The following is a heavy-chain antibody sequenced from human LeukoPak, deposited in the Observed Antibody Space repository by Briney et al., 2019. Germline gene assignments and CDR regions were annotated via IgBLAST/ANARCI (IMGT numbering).Heavy chain of an antibody. CDR2: ISSSGSTI. D-gene: IGHD3-16*02. V-gene: IGHV3-48*03. CDR3: AREGDYVWGSYPPLDY. J-gene: IGHJ4*02. Sequence: GGSLRLSCAASGFPFSSYEMNWVRQAPGKGLEWVSYISSSGSTIYYADSVKGRFTISRDNAKNSLYLQMNSLRAEDTAVYYCAREGDYVWGSYPPLDYWGQGTLVTVSS. CDR1: GFPFSSYE.